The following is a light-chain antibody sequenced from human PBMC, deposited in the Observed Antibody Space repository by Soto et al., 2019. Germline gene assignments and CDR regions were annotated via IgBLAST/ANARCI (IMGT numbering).Light chain of an antibody. V-gene: IGKV3D-15*01. CDR3: QQYNNWVT. CDR2: GAS. CDR1: QSIGTS. Sequence: EIVMTQSPDTLSVSPGERATLSCRASQSIGTSLAWYQQQPGQAPRLLLYGASTRASGSPARFRGSGSGTEFTLNINYLRCEDAAVYYCQQYNNWVTFGGGTRVEI. J-gene: IGKJ4*01.